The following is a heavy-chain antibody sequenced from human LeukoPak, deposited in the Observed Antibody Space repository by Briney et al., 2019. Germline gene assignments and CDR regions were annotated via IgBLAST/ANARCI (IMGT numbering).Heavy chain of an antibody. J-gene: IGHJ6*01. Sequence: GGSLRLSCVASGFTFSSYSMNWVRQAPGKGLEWVSYISSSSSTIYYADSVKGRFTISRDDSKTTVYLLMNSLRAEDTAVYYCAREVAPLYFHYGMDVWGEGTTVTVSS. CDR3: AREVAPLYFHYGMDV. CDR1: GFTFSSYS. CDR2: ISSSSSTI. V-gene: IGHV3-48*04. D-gene: IGHD2-21*01.